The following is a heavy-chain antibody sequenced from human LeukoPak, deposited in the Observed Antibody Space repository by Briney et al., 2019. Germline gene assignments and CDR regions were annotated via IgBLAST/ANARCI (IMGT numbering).Heavy chain of an antibody. V-gene: IGHV3-33*01. CDR3: ARGRREDTTTRGPFDAFDI. CDR1: GFTFSSYG. CDR2: IWYDGSNK. D-gene: IGHD5-18*01. J-gene: IGHJ3*02. Sequence: GGSLRLSCAASGFTFSSYGMHWVRQAPGKGLEWVAVIWYDGSNKYYADSVKGRFTISRDNSKNTLYLQMNSLRAEDTAVYYCARGRREDTTTRGPFDAFDIWGQGTKVTVSS.